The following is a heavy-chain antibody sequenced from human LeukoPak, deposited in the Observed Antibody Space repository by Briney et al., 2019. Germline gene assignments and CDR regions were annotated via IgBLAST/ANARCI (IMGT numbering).Heavy chain of an antibody. Sequence: ASVKVSCKAFGYIFTGYYLYWVRQAPGQGGLEWMGWINPNTGGTNYAPKFQGRVTMTRDTSISTAYLEVNRLTSDDTAMFYCARVLSPLDPGGESGLDFWGQGTLVTVSS. CDR3: ARVLSPLDPGGESGLDF. V-gene: IGHV1-2*02. D-gene: IGHD3-10*01. J-gene: IGHJ4*02. CDR2: INPNTGGT. CDR1: GYIFTGYY.